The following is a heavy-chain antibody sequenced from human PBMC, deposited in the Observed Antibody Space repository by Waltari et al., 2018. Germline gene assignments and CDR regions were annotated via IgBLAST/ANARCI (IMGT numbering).Heavy chain of an antibody. D-gene: IGHD3-10*01. CDR3: ARGYSGSYGGWADY. V-gene: IGHV3-7*01. Sequence: VQLAESGGGLVQPGGSLRPSCAASEFTFGSYGMSWVRQAPGKGLEWVANIKQDGCEKYYVDSVKGRFTISRDNAKNSLYLQMNSLRAEDTAVYYCARGYSGSYGGWADYWGQGTLVTVSS. CDR1: EFTFGSYG. CDR2: IKQDGCEK. J-gene: IGHJ4*02.